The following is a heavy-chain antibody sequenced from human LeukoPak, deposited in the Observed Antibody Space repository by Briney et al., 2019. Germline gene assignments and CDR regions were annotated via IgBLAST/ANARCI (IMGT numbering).Heavy chain of an antibody. V-gene: IGHV3-21*06. CDR3: ARGPFSSSWSEFDY. CDR2: ISGDSRYI. J-gene: IGHJ4*02. D-gene: IGHD6-13*01. Sequence: GGSLRLSCAASGFTFSDYSRNWVRQAPGKGLEWVSCISGDSRYIYYADSVKGRSTISRDNAQNSLYLHMNSLRAEDTAVYYCARGPFSSSWSEFDYWGQGTLVTVSS. CDR1: GFTFSDYS.